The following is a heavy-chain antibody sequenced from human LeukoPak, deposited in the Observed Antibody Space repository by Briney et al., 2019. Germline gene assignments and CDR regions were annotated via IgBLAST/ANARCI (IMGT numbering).Heavy chain of an antibody. J-gene: IGHJ4*02. V-gene: IGHV3-9*01. CDR2: ISWNSGSI. D-gene: IGHD5-18*01. CDR1: GFTFDDYA. Sequence: GGSLRLSCAASGFTFDDYAMHWVRQAPGKGLEWVSGISWNSGSIGYADSVKGRFTISRDNAKNSLYLQMNSLRAEDTALYYCAKVTVDTAMAAYFVYWGQGTLVTVSS. CDR3: AKVTVDTAMAAYFVY.